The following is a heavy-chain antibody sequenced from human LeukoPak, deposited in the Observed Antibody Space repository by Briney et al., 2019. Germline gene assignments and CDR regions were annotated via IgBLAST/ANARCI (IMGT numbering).Heavy chain of an antibody. CDR3: ARRAAGTLLIDY. CDR2: IYYSGST. V-gene: IGHV4-59*01. Sequence: PSETLSLTCTVSGGSISSYYWSWIRQPPGKGLEWIGYIYYSGSTNYNPSLKGRVTISVDTSKNQFSLKLSSVTAADTAVYYCARRAAGTLLIDYWGQGTLVTVSS. D-gene: IGHD6-13*01. CDR1: GGSISSYY. J-gene: IGHJ4*02.